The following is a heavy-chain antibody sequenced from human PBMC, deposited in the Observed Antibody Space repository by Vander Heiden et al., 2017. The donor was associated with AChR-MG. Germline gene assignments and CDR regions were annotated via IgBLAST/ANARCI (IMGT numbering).Heavy chain of an antibody. Sequence: QAQLVQSGSEVRKPGASVRVSCSASGYTFTDLDINWVRQAPGQGLEWMGWTNPSSGNAAFAERFQGRVTSSSRSSTGTAYLELTTLTSGDTALYFCARAERGRTCSFCGFDIWGQGTIVTVS. CDR1: GYTFTDLD. CDR3: ARAERGRTCSFCGFDI. J-gene: IGHJ3*02. D-gene: IGHD1-26*01. CDR2: TNPSSGNA. V-gene: IGHV1-8*02.